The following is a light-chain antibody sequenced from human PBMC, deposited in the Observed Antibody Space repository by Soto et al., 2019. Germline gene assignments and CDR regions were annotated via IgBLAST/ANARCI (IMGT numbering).Light chain of an antibody. J-gene: IGKJ1*01. V-gene: IGKV3-20*01. CDR3: QQYGSSPWT. CDR2: GAS. CDR1: QSVNSIY. Sequence: EIVLTQSPGTLSLSPGGRATLSCRASQSVNSIYLAWYQPKPGQAPRLLISGASSRATGIPDRFSGSGSATDFTLTISRLEPEDFAVYYCQQYGSSPWTFGQGTKVDIK.